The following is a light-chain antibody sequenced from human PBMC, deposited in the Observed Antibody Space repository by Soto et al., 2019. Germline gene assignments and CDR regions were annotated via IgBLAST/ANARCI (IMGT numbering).Light chain of an antibody. CDR3: QQYKSYCT. Sequence: DIQMTQSPSTLSASVGDRVTITCRASQSISSWLAWYQQKPGKAPKLLIYKASSLESGVPSRFSGSGSGTEFTLTISSLQPDDFATYYCQQYKSYCTFGQGTKV. CDR2: KAS. J-gene: IGKJ1*01. CDR1: QSISSW. V-gene: IGKV1-5*03.